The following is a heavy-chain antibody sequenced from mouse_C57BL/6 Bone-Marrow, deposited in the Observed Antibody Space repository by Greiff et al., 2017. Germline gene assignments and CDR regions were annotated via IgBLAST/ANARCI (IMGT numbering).Heavy chain of an antibody. J-gene: IGHJ4*01. CDR3: TRSDGDYGGEAMDY. Sequence: VQLQQSGTVLARPGASVKMSCKTSGYTFTSYWMHWVTQRPGQGLEWIGAIYPGNSDTSYNQKFKGKAKLTAVTSASTAYMELSSLTNEDSAVDYCTRSDGDYGGEAMDYWGQGTSVTGS. CDR1: GYTFTSYW. D-gene: IGHD2-13*01. V-gene: IGHV1-5*01. CDR2: IYPGNSDT.